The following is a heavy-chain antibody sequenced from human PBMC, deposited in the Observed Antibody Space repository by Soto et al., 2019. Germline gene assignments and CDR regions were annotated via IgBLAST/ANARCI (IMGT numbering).Heavy chain of an antibody. CDR3: ARGLGSCSSPSCYIWFDY. J-gene: IGHJ5*01. D-gene: IGHD2-2*02. CDR1: GFTFSTYA. V-gene: IGHV3-23*01. Sequence: GGSLRLSCAASGFTFSTYAMSWVRQAPGKGLEWVSAISGSGGSTYYADPVKGRFTISRDNSKNTLYLQMNSLRDEDTAVHYCARGLGSCSSPSCYIWFDYWGQGTLVTVSS. CDR2: ISGSGGST.